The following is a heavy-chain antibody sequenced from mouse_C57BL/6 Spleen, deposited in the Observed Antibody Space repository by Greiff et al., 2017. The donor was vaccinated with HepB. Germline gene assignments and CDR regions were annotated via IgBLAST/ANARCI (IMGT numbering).Heavy chain of an antibody. D-gene: IGHD2-5*01. CDR3: AHYSNYVGFFAY. V-gene: IGHV1-82*01. CDR1: GCAVSSAW. CDR2: FYPGDGDT. J-gene: IGHJ3*01. Sequence: VQLKQSGPELVKPGASVKISWKASGCAVSSAWMNWVKQRPGKGLEWIGRFYPGDGDTNYNGKFKGKGTLTADKSSSPAYKQLSSLTSDDSAVYFRAHYSNYVGFFAYWRQVPLYTVSA.